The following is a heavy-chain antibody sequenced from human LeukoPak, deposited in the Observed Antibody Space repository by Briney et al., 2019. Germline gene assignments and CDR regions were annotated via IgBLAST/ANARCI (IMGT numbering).Heavy chain of an antibody. V-gene: IGHV4-39*02. J-gene: IGHJ6*02. Sequence: PSETLSLTCTVSGGSTSSSSYYWGWIRQPPGKGLEWIGSIYYSGSTYYNPSLKSRVTISVDTSKNQFSLKLSSVTAADTAVYYCARDQIEMTTIMDYYYGMDVWGQGTTVTVSS. D-gene: IGHD5-24*01. CDR1: GGSTSSSSYY. CDR3: ARDQIEMTTIMDYYYGMDV. CDR2: IYYSGST.